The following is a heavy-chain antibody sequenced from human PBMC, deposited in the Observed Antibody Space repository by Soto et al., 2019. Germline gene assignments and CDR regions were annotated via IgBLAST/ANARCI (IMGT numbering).Heavy chain of an antibody. CDR3: ARVPDR. D-gene: IGHD2-2*01. CDR1: GGSISSGGYS. J-gene: IGHJ5*02. Sequence: QLQLQESGSGLVKPSQTLSLTCAVSGGSISSGGYSWSWIRQPPGKGLEWIGYIYHNPSLKSRVTISVDRSKNQFSLKLSSVTAADKAVYYCARVPDRWGQGTLVTVSS. V-gene: IGHV4-30-2*01. CDR2: IYH.